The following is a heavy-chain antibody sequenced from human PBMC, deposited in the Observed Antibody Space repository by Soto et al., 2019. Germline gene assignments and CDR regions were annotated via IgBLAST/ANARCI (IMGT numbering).Heavy chain of an antibody. CDR2: INHSGST. D-gene: IGHD5-12*01. V-gene: IGHV4-34*01. CDR1: GGSFSGYY. CDR3: ARGRGPPRWLQY. Sequence: SETLSLTCAVYGGSFSGYYWSWIRQPPGKGLEWIGEINHSGSTNYNPSLKSRVTISVDTSKNQFSLKLSSVTAADTAVYYCARGRGPPRWLQYWGQGTLVTVSS. J-gene: IGHJ4*02.